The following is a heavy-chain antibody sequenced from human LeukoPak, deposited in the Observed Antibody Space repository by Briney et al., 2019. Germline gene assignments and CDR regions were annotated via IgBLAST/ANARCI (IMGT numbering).Heavy chain of an antibody. D-gene: IGHD5-12*01. J-gene: IGHJ5*02. CDR1: GFSFGSYA. Sequence: GGSLRLSCAASGFSFGSYAMSWVRQAPGKGLEWVSSISTMSNYIFYGDSVKGRFTISRDNAKNSVYLQMNSLRPEDTAVYYCSRDRLGGLDLWGQGTLVTVSS. CDR2: ISTMSNYI. V-gene: IGHV3-21*01. CDR3: SRDRLGGLDL.